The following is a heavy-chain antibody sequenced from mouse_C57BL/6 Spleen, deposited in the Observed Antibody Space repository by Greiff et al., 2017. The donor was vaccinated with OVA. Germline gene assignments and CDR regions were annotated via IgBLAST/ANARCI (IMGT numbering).Heavy chain of an antibody. CDR2: ISSGSSTI. CDR3: ARVRLRSYYAMDY. Sequence: EVKLMESGGGLVKPGGSLKLSCAASGFTFSDYGMHWVRQAPEKGLEWVAYISSGSSTIYYADTVKGRFTISRDNAKNTLFLQMTSLRSEDTAMYYCARVRLRSYYAMDYWGQGTSVTVSS. D-gene: IGHD2-4*01. J-gene: IGHJ4*01. CDR1: GFTFSDYG. V-gene: IGHV5-17*01.